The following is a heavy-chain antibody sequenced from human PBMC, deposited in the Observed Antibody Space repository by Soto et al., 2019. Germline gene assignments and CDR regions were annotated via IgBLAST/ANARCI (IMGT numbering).Heavy chain of an antibody. V-gene: IGHV4-39*01. CDR3: ARHHVLRYFDWLPPFDP. CDR1: GGSTSSSSYY. CDR2: IYYSGST. Sequence: PSETLSLTCTVSGGSTSSSSYYWGWIRQPPGKGLEWIGSIYYSGSTYYNPSLKSRVTISVDTSKNQFSLKLSSVTAADTAVYYCARHHVLRYFDWLPPFDPWGQGTLVTVS. D-gene: IGHD3-9*01. J-gene: IGHJ5*02.